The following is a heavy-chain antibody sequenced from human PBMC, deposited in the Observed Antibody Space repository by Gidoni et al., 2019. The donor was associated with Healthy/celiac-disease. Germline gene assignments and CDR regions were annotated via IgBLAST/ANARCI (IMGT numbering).Heavy chain of an antibody. J-gene: IGHJ1*01. CDR2: ISWDGGST. D-gene: IGHD6-6*01. CDR1: GPAFVAHT. V-gene: IGHV3-43*01. Sequence: EVQLVVSGGVVLQPGGSLRPSCPASGPAFVAHTMPWVRQAPGKGLEWFYLISWDGGSTYYADSVKGRFTSSRDNSKSALYLQMNSLRTEDTALYYCAKPPDKYSRSSYGEYFQHWGQGTLVTVSS. CDR3: AKPPDKYSRSSYGEYFQH.